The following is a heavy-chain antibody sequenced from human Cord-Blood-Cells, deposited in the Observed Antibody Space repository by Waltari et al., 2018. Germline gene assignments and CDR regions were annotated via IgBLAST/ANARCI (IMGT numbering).Heavy chain of an antibody. Sequence: EVQLVESGGGLIQPGGSLRLSCAAPGFTVSSNSMSWVRQAPGKGLEWVSVIYSGGSTYYADSVKGRFTISRDNSKNTLYLQMNSLRAEDTAVYYCARVAVAAAGYYFDYWGQGTLVTVSS. CDR1: GFTVSSNS. CDR2: IYSGGST. J-gene: IGHJ4*02. CDR3: ARVAVAAAGYYFDY. V-gene: IGHV3-53*01. D-gene: IGHD6-13*01.